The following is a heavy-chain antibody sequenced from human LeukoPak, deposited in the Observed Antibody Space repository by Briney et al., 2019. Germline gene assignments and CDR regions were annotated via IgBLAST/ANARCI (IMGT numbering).Heavy chain of an antibody. J-gene: IGHJ5*02. V-gene: IGHV3-23*01. Sequence: GGSLRLSCAASGFTFNSYAMTWVRQAPGKGREWVSAISGGGVNTYYADSVKGRFTISRDNSKNMLYLQMNSLRAEDTAVYYCAKTLGYSGYFSPWGQGTLVTVSS. CDR1: GFTFNSYA. D-gene: IGHD3-22*01. CDR2: ISGGGVNT. CDR3: AKTLGYSGYFSP.